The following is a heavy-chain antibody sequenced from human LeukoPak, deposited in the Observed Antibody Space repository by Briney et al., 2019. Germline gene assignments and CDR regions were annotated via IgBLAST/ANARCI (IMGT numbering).Heavy chain of an antibody. CDR3: VRLPTPGRGGVYSYLDG. D-gene: IGHD1-26*01. V-gene: IGHV3-21*01. CDR2: ISCNDRYI. Sequence: PGGSLRLSCAASGFSFRNYSMNWVRQAPGKGLEWVSFISCNDRYIYYADSVKGRFTISRDNAKSSLYLQMNSLRPEDTAVYYCVRLPTPGRGGVYSYLDGWSQGSLVT. CDR1: GFSFRNYS. J-gene: IGHJ4*02.